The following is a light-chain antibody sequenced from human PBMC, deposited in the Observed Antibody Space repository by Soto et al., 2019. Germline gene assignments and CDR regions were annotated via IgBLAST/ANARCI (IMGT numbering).Light chain of an antibody. CDR3: SSYTTSSSYV. CDR2: DVT. J-gene: IGLJ1*01. V-gene: IGLV2-14*01. CDR1: SSDVGGYIY. Sequence: QSVLTQPASVSGSPGRSITISCTGTSSDVGGYIYVSWYQQHPGKAPKLMIYDVTSRPSGVSYRFSGSKSGNTASLTISGLQAEDEADYYCSSYTTSSSYVFGTGTKVNVL.